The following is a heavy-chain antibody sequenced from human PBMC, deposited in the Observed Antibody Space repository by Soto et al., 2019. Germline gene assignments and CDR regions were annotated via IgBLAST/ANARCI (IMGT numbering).Heavy chain of an antibody. CDR3: VIVVAIPGYPDN. CDR2: IVPTVDTS. D-gene: IGHD5-12*01. Sequence: QVQLVQSGAEVRQPASSVKVSCKTSGATFSSYAITWVRQAPGQGLEWMGGIVPTVDTSTYAQKLQGSVTITADKFTNTDYMELSSLTSDDTAVYYCVIVVAIPGYPDNWGQEPLFTVSS. V-gene: IGHV1-69*14. J-gene: IGHJ4*02. CDR1: GATFSSYA.